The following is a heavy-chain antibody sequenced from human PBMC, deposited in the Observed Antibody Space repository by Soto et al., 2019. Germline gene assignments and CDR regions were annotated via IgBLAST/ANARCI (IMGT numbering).Heavy chain of an antibody. Sequence: QVRLQESVPGLVKPSQTLSLTCTVSGDSVSNGGYYWGWIRQDSGMGLEWIGSLHDSGSTFYSPSLKRRLSISVATSKNQFSLRLSSVTAADTARYYFAREGLTRAFDYWGQGLLVTVSS. CDR3: AREGLTRAFDY. J-gene: IGHJ4*02. V-gene: IGHV4-31*03. CDR2: LHDSGST. CDR1: GDSVSNGGYY.